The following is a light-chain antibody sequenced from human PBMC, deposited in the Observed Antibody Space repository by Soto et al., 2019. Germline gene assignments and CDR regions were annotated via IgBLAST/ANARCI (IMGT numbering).Light chain of an antibody. V-gene: IGKV3-11*01. CDR2: DSS. J-gene: IGKJ4*01. Sequence: PGERATLSCRASQSVATYIAWYQKRPGQSPRLLIYDSSNRATGIPARFTGSGSGTDFTLTISSLEPEDFAVYYCQQRGSWPPLTFGGGTKVEIK. CDR3: QQRGSWPPLT. CDR1: QSVATY.